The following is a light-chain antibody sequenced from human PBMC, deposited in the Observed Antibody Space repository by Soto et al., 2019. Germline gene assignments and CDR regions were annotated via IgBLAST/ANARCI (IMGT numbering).Light chain of an antibody. CDR1: SSDVGAYKY. Sequence: QSVLTQPASVSGSPGQSITISCTGTSSDVGAYKYVSWYQQHAGKAPKLIIFEVNNRPSGVSDRFSGSKSGNTASLTISGLQSEDEADYYCSSYTSSSTWVFGGGTKLTVL. V-gene: IGLV2-14*01. J-gene: IGLJ3*02. CDR2: EVN. CDR3: SSYTSSSTWV.